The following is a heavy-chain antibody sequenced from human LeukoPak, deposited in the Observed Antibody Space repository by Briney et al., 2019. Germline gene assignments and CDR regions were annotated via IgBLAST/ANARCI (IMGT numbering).Heavy chain of an antibody. CDR3: ARGGIAESFDY. CDR2: IYRGGST. Sequence: PGGSLRLSCAASGFTVSSNYMSWVRQAPGKGLEWVSVIYRGGSTYYADSVKGRFIISRDNSKNTLYLQMNSLRAEDTAVYYCARGGIAESFDYWGQGTLVTVSS. J-gene: IGHJ4*02. CDR1: GFTVSSNY. V-gene: IGHV3-66*01. D-gene: IGHD6-13*01.